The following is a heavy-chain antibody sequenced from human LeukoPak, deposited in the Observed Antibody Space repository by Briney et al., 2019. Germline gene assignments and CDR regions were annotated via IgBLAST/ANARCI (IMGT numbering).Heavy chain of an antibody. CDR2: ISSTSTYI. D-gene: IGHD3-10*02. Sequence: GGSLRLSCAASGFTFSTYSMNWVRQAPGKGLEWVSSISSTSTYIYHADSVKGRFTISRDNAKNSLYLQMNSLRAEDTAVYYCARDGDYVGFPLNDWGQGTLVTVSS. J-gene: IGHJ4*02. CDR3: ARDGDYVGFPLND. CDR1: GFTFSTYS. V-gene: IGHV3-21*01.